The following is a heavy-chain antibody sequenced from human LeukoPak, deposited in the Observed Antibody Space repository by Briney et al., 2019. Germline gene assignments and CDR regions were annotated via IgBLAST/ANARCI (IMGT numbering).Heavy chain of an antibody. CDR3: TTGPPYYDFWSGYYTGEYYFDY. V-gene: IGHV3-15*01. CDR1: GFTFSNAW. Sequence: GGSLRLSCAASGFTFSNAWMSWVRQAPGKGLEWVGRIKSKTDGGTTDCAAPVKGRFTISRDDSKTTLYLQMNSLKTEDTAVYYCTTGPPYYDFWSGYYTGEYYFDYWGQGTLVTVSS. CDR2: IKSKTDGGTT. J-gene: IGHJ4*02. D-gene: IGHD3-3*01.